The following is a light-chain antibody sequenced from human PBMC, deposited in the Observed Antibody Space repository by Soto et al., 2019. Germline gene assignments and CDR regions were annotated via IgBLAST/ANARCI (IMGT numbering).Light chain of an antibody. V-gene: IGKV1-5*01. CDR2: DAS. Sequence: DIQMTQSPSTLSASVGDRVTITCRASQSISSWLAWYQQKPGKAPKLLIYDASILESGAPSRFSGRRSGTEFTRTISSLQPDDFATYYCQQYNSYSPLTFGGGTKVEIK. J-gene: IGKJ4*01. CDR3: QQYNSYSPLT. CDR1: QSISSW.